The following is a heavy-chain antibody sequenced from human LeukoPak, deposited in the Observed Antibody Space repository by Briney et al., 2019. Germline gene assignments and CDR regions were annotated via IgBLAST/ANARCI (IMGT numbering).Heavy chain of an antibody. J-gene: IGHJ4*02. Sequence: GGSLRLSCAASGFTSDDYGMSWVRQAPGKGLEWVSGINWNGGSTGYTDSVKGRFTISRDNAKNSLYLQMNSLRAEDTAVYYCARDFGRWFLDYWGQGTLVTVSS. CDR2: INWNGGST. D-gene: IGHD4-23*01. CDR3: ARDFGRWFLDY. CDR1: GFTSDDYG. V-gene: IGHV3-20*04.